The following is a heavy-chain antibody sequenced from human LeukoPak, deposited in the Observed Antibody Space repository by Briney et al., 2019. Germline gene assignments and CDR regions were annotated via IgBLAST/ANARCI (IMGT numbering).Heavy chain of an antibody. CDR1: GFTFSSYA. V-gene: IGHV3-30-3*01. CDR2: ISYDGSNK. CDR3: ARLAAAGSPRGPFDI. Sequence: LAGGSLRLSCAASGFTFSSYAMHWVRQAPGKGLEWVAVISYDGSNKYYADSVKGRFTISRDNSKNTLYLQMNSLRAEDTAVYYCARLAAAGSPRGPFDIWGQGTMVTVSS. D-gene: IGHD6-13*01. J-gene: IGHJ3*02.